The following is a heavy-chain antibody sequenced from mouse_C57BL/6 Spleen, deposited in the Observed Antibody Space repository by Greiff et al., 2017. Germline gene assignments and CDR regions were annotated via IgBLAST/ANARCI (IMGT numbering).Heavy chain of an antibody. CDR2: IYPGSGST. D-gene: IGHD1-1*01. CDR3: ARGITTVQLGAY. V-gene: IGHV1-55*01. Sequence: QVQLKESGAELVKPGASVKMSCKASGYTFTSYWITWVKQRPGQGLEWIGDIYPGSGSTNYNEKFKSKATLTVDTSSSTAYMQLSSLTSEDSAVYYCARGITTVQLGAYWGQGTLVTVSA. J-gene: IGHJ3*01. CDR1: GYTFTSYW.